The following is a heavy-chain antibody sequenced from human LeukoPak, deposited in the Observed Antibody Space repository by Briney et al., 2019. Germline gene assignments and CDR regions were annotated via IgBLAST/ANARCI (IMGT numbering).Heavy chain of an antibody. CDR1: GFTFSDYE. CDR3: ARESDDSSGYYYRRLHYFDY. V-gene: IGHV3-48*03. CDR2: ISSSGSTI. J-gene: IGHJ4*02. D-gene: IGHD3-22*01. Sequence: PGGSLRLSCAASGFTFSDYEMNWVRQAPGKGLEWVSYISSSGSTIYYADSVKGRFTISRDNAKNSLYLQMNSLRAEDTAIYYCARESDDSSGYYYRRLHYFDYWGQGTLVTVSS.